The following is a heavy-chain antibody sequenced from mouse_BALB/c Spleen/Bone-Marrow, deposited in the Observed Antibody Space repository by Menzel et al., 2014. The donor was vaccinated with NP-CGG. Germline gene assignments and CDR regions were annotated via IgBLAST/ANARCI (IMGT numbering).Heavy chain of an antibody. CDR3: ARDRNYDIYWYFDV. J-gene: IGHJ1*01. Sequence: EVKLVESGGGLVQPGGSLRLSCVTSGFTFTDYYTSWVRQPPGKALEWLGFIRNKANGYTTEYSASVKGPFTISRDNSQSILYLQMNILRTEDSATYYCARDRNYDIYWYFDVWGAGTTVTVSS. V-gene: IGHV7-3*02. D-gene: IGHD1-1*01. CDR1: GFTFTDYY. CDR2: IRNKANGYTT.